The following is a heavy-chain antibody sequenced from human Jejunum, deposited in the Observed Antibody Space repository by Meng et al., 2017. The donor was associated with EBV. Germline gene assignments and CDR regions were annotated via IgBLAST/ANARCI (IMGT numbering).Heavy chain of an antibody. CDR2: IIPIFGRT. CDR1: GGTFSSYV. CDR3: ARDQGRDYDSSTYYTH. Sequence: LVQSGAEGKKPGSPVKVPCKASGGTFSSYVINWVRQAPGQGLEWMGGIIPIFGRTNYALEFQDRVTITADKFTSTVYMEMSSLKSEDTAVYYCARDQGRDYDSSTYYTHWGRGTLVTVSS. V-gene: IGHV1-69*06. J-gene: IGHJ4*02. D-gene: IGHD3-22*01.